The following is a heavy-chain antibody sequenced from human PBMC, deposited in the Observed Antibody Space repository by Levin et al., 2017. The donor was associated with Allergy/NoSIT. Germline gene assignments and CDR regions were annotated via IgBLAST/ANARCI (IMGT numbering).Heavy chain of an antibody. CDR3: ARGNLPQGHCSGGSCYAGWFDP. V-gene: IGHV3-23*01. J-gene: IGHJ5*02. CDR1: GFTFSGYA. CDR2: ISDSGGST. Sequence: GGSLRLSCADSGFTFSGYAMSWVRQAPGKGLEWVSAISDSGGSTYYADSVKGRFTISRDNSKNTLYLQMNSLRSEDTAVYYCARGNLPQGHCSGGSCYAGWFDPWGQGALVTVSS. D-gene: IGHD2-15*01.